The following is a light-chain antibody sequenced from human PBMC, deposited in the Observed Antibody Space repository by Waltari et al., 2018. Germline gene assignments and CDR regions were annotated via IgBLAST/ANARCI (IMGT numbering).Light chain of an antibody. V-gene: IGKV3-20*01. CDR2: AAS. Sequence: EIELTQSPGTLSVSPGERATLSCRASQSVSRSRIALYVHKAGQAPRLLIYAASVRATGIPDRFSGSGSGTDFSLTISRVEPEDSAVYYCQQFSSSVMYTFGQGTKVEI. CDR3: QQFSSSVMYT. J-gene: IGKJ2*01. CDR1: QSVSRSR.